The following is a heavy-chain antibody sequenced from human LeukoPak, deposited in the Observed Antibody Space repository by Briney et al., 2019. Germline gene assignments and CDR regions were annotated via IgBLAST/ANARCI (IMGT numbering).Heavy chain of an antibody. CDR2: ISYDGSNK. CDR1: GFTFSSYC. Sequence: PGGSLTLSCAASGFTFSSYCMQWVRQAPGKGLEWVAVISYDGSNKYYADSVKGRFTISRDNSKNTLYLQMNSLTAEDTAVYYCAKGWPWLSSFWGQGTLVTVSS. V-gene: IGHV3-30*18. CDR3: AKGWPWLSSF. D-gene: IGHD6-19*01. J-gene: IGHJ4*02.